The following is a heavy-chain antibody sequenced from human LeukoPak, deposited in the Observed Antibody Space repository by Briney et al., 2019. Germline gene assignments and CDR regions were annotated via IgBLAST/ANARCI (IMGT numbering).Heavy chain of an antibody. D-gene: IGHD3-10*01. CDR3: AKDQAVRGVIITLFDY. CDR1: GFTFSSYS. V-gene: IGHV3-21*04. CDR2: ISSSSSYI. J-gene: IGHJ4*02. Sequence: GGSLRLSCAASGFTFSSYSMNWVRQAPGKGLEWVSSISSSSSYIYYADSVKGRFTISRDNAKNSLYLQMNSLRAEDTAVYYCAKDQAVRGVIITLFDYWGQGTLVTVSS.